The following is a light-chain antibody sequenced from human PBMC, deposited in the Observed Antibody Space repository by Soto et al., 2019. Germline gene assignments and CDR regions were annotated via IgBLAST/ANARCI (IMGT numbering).Light chain of an antibody. CDR1: QSVSSY. Sequence: DIALTQSPATLALSLGERATISCRASQSVSSYLAWYQQKPGQAPRLLIYDASNRATGIPARFSGSGSGTDFTLTISRLEPEDFAVYYCQQRSNWPPRITVGQGTRLEIK. CDR3: QQRSNWPPRIT. CDR2: DAS. V-gene: IGKV3-11*01. J-gene: IGKJ5*01.